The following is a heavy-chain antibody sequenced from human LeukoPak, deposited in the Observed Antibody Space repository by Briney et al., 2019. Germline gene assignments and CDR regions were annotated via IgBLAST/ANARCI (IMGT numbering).Heavy chain of an antibody. V-gene: IGHV1-18*01. J-gene: IGHJ4*02. D-gene: IGHD2-2*01. CDR2: ISAYNGNT. CDR3: ARDAPYCSSTSCYREFDY. Sequence: ASVKVSCRASGYTFTSYGISWVRQAPGQGLEWMGWISAYNGNTNYAQKLQGRVTMTTDTSTSTAYMELRSLRSDDTAVYYCARDAPYCSSTSCYREFDYWGQGTLVTVSS. CDR1: GYTFTSYG.